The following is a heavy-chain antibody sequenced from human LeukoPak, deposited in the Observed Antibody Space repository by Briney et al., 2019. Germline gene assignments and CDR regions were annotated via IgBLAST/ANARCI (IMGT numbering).Heavy chain of an antibody. CDR2: ISFYSGKK. J-gene: IGHJ3*02. D-gene: IGHD2-21*01. CDR1: GYTFTNYP. CDR3: ASELWCNDNNFCQSSFEI. V-gene: IGHV1-18*01. Sequence: ASVTVSCKASGYTFTNYPIIWVRQAPGQGLEGMAYISFYSGKKEYAQNVQGRVTLTTDTYTYKAYMELSSLRSDDAAVYFYASELWCNDNNFCQSSFEIWGQGTVVTVS.